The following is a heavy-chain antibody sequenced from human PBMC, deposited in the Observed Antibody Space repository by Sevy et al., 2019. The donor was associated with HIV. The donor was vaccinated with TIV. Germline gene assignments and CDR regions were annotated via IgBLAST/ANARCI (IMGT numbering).Heavy chain of an antibody. CDR3: ATTKDYYESSGSPFDS. Sequence: ASVKVSCRVSGYTLTKLATHWVRQAPGKGLEWMGSFDPEDDETIYAQKFQGRVMMTEDTSTDTAYMELSSLRSEDTAVYYCATTKDYYESSGSPFDSWGQGTLVTVSS. D-gene: IGHD3-22*01. CDR2: FDPEDDET. CDR1: GYTLTKLA. J-gene: IGHJ4*02. V-gene: IGHV1-24*01.